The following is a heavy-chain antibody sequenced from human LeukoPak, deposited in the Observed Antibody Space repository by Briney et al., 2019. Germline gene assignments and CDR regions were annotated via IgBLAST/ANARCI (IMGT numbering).Heavy chain of an antibody. CDR1: GYTFTSYD. J-gene: IGHJ5*02. CDR2: MNPNSGNT. CDR3: ARAEPYYYDSMKTNWFDP. D-gene: IGHD3-22*01. V-gene: IGHV1-8*01. Sequence: GASVKVSCKASGYTFTSYDINWVRQATGQGLEWMGWMNPNSGNTGYAQKFQGRVTMTRNTSISTAYMELSSLRSEDTAVYYCARAEPYYYDSMKTNWFDPWGQGTLVTVSS.